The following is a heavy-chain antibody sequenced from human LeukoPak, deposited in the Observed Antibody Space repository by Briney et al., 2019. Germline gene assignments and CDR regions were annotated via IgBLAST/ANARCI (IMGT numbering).Heavy chain of an antibody. J-gene: IGHJ4*02. CDR3: ASPKYSSSWYSCFDY. CDR2: INPNSGGT. CDR1: GYTFTGYY. Sequence: AASVKVSCKASGYTFTGYYMHWVRQAPGQGLEWMGWINPNSGGTNYAQKFQGRVTMTRDTSISTAYMELSRLRSDDTAVYYCASPKYSSSWYSCFDYWGQGTLVTVSS. D-gene: IGHD6-13*01. V-gene: IGHV1-2*02.